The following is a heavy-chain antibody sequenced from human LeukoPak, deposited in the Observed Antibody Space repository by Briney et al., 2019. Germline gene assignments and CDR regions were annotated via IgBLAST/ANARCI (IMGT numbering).Heavy chain of an antibody. CDR2: MNPNSGNT. V-gene: IGHV1-8*01. D-gene: IGHD3-9*01. CDR3: ASGFRGYDILTGYYMRYYYMDV. J-gene: IGHJ6*03. CDR1: GYTFTSYD. Sequence: ASVKVSCKASGYTFTSYDINWVRQASGQGLEWMGWMNPNSGNTGYAQKFQGRVTMTRNTSISTAYMELSSLRSEDTAVYYCASGFRGYDILTGYYMRYYYMDVWGKGTTVTVSS.